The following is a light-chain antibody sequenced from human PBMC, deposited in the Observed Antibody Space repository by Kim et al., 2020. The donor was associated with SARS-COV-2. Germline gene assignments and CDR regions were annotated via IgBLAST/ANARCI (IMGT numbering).Light chain of an antibody. Sequence: IVMTQSPATLSVSPGERATLSCRASRTVNSNLAWYQQKPGQAPRLLIYGASTRATDIPARFSGSGSRTEFVLTISSLQAEDFAVYYCQQYSTWPRTFGQGTKLEI. J-gene: IGKJ2*01. CDR3: QQYSTWPRT. V-gene: IGKV3-15*01. CDR2: GAS. CDR1: RTVNSN.